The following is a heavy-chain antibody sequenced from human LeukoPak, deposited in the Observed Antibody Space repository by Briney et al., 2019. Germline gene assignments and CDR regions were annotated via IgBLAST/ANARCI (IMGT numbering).Heavy chain of an antibody. Sequence: GESLRISCKVSGYSFTNYWIGWVRQMPGKGLECVGIIYPGDSDTRYSPFFQGQVTISADKSISTAYLQWSSLKASDTAMYYCARGVGAFDYWGQGTLVTVSS. V-gene: IGHV5-51*01. J-gene: IGHJ4*02. CDR1: GYSFTNYW. CDR2: IYPGDSDT. D-gene: IGHD3-3*01. CDR3: ARGVGAFDY.